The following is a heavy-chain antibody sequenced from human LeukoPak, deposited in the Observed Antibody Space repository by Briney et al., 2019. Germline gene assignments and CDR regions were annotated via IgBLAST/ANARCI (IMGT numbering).Heavy chain of an antibody. D-gene: IGHD1-7*01. Sequence: SETLSLTCTVSGGSISSGGYYWSWIRQPPGKGLEWIGYIYHSGSTYYNPSLKSRVTISVDTSKNQFSLKLSSVTAADTAVYYCARVPVLYNWNYHFDYWGQGTLVTVSS. CDR2: IYHSGST. J-gene: IGHJ4*02. CDR1: GGSISSGGYY. CDR3: ARVPVLYNWNYHFDY. V-gene: IGHV4-30-2*01.